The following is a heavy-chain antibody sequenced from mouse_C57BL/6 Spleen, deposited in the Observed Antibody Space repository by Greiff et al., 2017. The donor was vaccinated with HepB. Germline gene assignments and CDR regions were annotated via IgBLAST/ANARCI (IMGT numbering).Heavy chain of an antibody. V-gene: IGHV5-4*01. J-gene: IGHJ2*01. Sequence: EVKLVESGGGLVKPGGSLKLSCAASGFTFSSYAMSWVRQTPEKRLEWVATISDGGSYTYYPDNVKGRFTISRDNAKKNLYLQMSHVKSEDTAMYYCAGEEGYYAFDYWGQGTTLTVSS. CDR2: ISDGGSYT. D-gene: IGHD2-3*01. CDR1: GFTFSSYA. CDR3: AGEEGYYAFDY.